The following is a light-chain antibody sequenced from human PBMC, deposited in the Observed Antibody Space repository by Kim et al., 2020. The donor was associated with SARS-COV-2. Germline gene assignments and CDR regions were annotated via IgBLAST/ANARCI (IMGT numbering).Light chain of an antibody. CDR3: QQYNNRPPLT. CDR1: QSVSSN. CDR2: GAS. J-gene: IGKJ4*01. Sequence: EIVMTQSPATLSVSPGERATLFCRASQSVSSNLAWYQQKPGQAPRLLIYGASTRATGIPARFSGSGSGTEFTLTISSLQSEDFAVYYCQQYNNRPPLTFGGGTKVDIK. V-gene: IGKV3-15*01.